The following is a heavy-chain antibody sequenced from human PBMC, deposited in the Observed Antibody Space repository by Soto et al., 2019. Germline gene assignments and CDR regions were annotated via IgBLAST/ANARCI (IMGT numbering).Heavy chain of an antibody. Sequence: QVQLVESGGGVVQPGRSLRLSCAAFGFTFSSYAMHWVRQAPGKGLEWVAVISYDGSNKYYADSVKGRFTISRDTAKNTLYLKMNALGAEDATLYFCARSPCWGSDCYSGTGAGWFDPWGQGPLVTVSS. CDR1: GFTFSSYA. J-gene: IGHJ5*02. CDR3: ARSPCWGSDCYSGTGAGWFDP. V-gene: IGHV3-30-3*01. D-gene: IGHD2-21*02. CDR2: ISYDGSNK.